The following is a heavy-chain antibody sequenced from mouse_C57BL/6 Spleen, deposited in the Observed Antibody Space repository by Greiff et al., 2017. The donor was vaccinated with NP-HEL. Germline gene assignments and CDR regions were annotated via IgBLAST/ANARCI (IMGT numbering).Heavy chain of an antibody. D-gene: IGHD2-3*01. CDR3: ARYEIYDGNYYAMDY. Sequence: EVKLLESGGGLVQPGGSLSLSCAASGFTFTDYYMSWVRQPPGKALEWLGFIRNKANGYTTEYSASVKGRFTISRDNSQSILYLQMNALRAEDSATYYCARYEIYDGNYYAMDYWGQGTSVTVSS. J-gene: IGHJ4*01. V-gene: IGHV7-3*01. CDR2: IRNKANGYTT. CDR1: GFTFTDYY.